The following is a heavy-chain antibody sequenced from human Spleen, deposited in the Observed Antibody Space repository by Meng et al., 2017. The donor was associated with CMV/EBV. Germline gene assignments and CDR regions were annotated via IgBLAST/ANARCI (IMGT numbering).Heavy chain of an antibody. V-gene: IGHV3-20*04. Sequence: GESLKISCAASGFTFSSYAMSWVRQAPGKGLEWVSGINWNGGSTGYADSVKGRFTISRDNAKNSLYLQMNSLRAEDTALYYCARVYSSSPGGGGDYYYGMDVWGQGTTVTVSS. J-gene: IGHJ6*02. CDR1: GFTFSSYA. CDR2: INWNGGST. CDR3: ARVYSSSPGGGGDYYYGMDV. D-gene: IGHD6-6*01.